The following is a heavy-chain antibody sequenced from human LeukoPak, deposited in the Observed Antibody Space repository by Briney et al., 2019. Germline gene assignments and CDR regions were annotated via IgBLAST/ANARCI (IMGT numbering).Heavy chain of an antibody. J-gene: IGHJ3*02. Sequence: ASVKVSCKASGYTFTIYGISWVRQAPGQGLEWMGWISAYNGNTNYAQKLQGRVTMTTDTSTSTAYMELRSLRSDDTAVYYCQLYYYDSSDAFDIWGQGTMVTVSS. D-gene: IGHD3-22*01. V-gene: IGHV1-18*01. CDR3: QLYYYDSSDAFDI. CDR2: ISAYNGNT. CDR1: GYTFTIYG.